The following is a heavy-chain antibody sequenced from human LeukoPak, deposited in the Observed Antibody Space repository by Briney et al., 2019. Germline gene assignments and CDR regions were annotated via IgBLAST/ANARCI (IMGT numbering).Heavy chain of an antibody. CDR2: ISSSGSTR. CDR3: ARETDRDYYFDY. D-gene: IGHD5-24*01. J-gene: IGHJ4*02. CDR1: GFTFSDYY. Sequence: GGSLRLSCAASGFTFSDYYMSWLRQAPGKGLEWVSYISSSGSTRYYADSVKGRFTISRDNAKNSLYLQMNSLRVEDTAVYYCARETDRDYYFDYCGQGTLVTVSS. V-gene: IGHV3-11*04.